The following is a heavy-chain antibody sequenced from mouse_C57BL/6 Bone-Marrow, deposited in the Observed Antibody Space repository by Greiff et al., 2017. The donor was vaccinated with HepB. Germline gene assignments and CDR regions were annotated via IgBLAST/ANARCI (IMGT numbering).Heavy chain of an antibody. J-gene: IGHJ4*01. D-gene: IGHD1-1*01. CDR3: ATYGSSLYAMDY. CDR1: GFTFSDYG. V-gene: IGHV5-17*01. CDR2: ISSGSSTI. Sequence: EVKLLESGGGLVKPGGSLKLSCAASGFTFSDYGMHWVRQAPEKGLEWVAYISSGSSTIYYADTVKGRFTISRDNAKNTLFLQMTSLRSEDTAMYYCATYGSSLYAMDYWGQGTSVTVSS.